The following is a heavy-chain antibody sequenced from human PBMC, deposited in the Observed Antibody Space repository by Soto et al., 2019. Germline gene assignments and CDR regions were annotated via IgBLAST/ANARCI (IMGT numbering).Heavy chain of an antibody. V-gene: IGHV1-3*01. D-gene: IGHD3-10*01. Sequence: ASVKVSCKASGYTFSSHATHWVRQAPGQRLEWMGWINGGNGDTKYSQKFQDRVTITRDTSASTAYMELSSLRSEDTAVYYCAREVIWFWVLLDCPCPTGMDVWGQGTTVPVSS. CDR2: INGGNGDT. CDR1: GYTFSSHA. J-gene: IGHJ6*02. CDR3: AREVIWFWVLLDCPCPTGMDV.